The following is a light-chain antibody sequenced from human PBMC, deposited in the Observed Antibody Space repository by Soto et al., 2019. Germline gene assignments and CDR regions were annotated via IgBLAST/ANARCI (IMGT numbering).Light chain of an antibody. J-gene: IGLJ2*01. CDR2: KDS. CDR3: QSEVSSGTYVV. CDR1: ALPKQY. Sequence: SYELTQPPSVSVSPGQTARITCSGDALPKQYAYWYQQKPGQAPVMVMYKDSERPSGIPERFSGSSSGTTVTLTISGVQAEDEADYYCQSEVSSGTYVVFSGGTQLTVL. V-gene: IGLV3-25*02.